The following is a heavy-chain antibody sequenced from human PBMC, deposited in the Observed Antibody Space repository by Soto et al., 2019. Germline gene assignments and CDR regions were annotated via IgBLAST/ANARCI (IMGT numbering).Heavy chain of an antibody. J-gene: IGHJ5*02. CDR2: IIPILGTT. V-gene: IGHV1-69*11. CDR3: ARSDLELGGFDP. CDR1: GGTFSSYA. D-gene: IGHD1-7*01. Sequence: QVQLVQSGAEVKKPGSSVKVSCKASGGTFSSYAISWVRQAPGQGLEWMGGIIPILGTTNYAQKFQGRVTITADESTSTAYMELSSLRSEDTAVYYCARSDLELGGFDPWGQGTLVTVSS.